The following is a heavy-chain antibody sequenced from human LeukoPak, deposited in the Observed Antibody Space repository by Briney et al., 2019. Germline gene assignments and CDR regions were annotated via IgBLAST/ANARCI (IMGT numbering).Heavy chain of an antibody. V-gene: IGHV1-2*02. Sequence: ASVKVSCKASGYGFTGYYVHWVRQAPGQGLEWMGWINPNNGGTKYAQKFQGRVTMTRETSISTAYMELSRLRSGDTAVYYCARDFIFYEILTGYYNLYYFDQWGQGTLVTVSS. J-gene: IGHJ4*02. CDR3: ARDFIFYEILTGYYNLYYFDQ. CDR1: GYGFTGYY. D-gene: IGHD3-9*01. CDR2: INPNNGGT.